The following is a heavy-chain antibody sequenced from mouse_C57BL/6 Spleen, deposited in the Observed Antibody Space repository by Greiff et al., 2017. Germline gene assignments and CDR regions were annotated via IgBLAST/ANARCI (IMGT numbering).Heavy chain of an antibody. V-gene: IGHV1-82*01. CDR3: ARGYYGSSFAY. CDR1: GYAFSSSW. CDR2: IYPGDGDT. Sequence: VKLQESGPELVKPGASVKISCKASGYAFSSSWMNWVKQRPGKGLEWIGRIYPGDGDTNYNGKFKGKATLTADKSSSTAYMQLSSLTSEDSAVYFCARGYYGSSFAYWGQGTLVTVSA. D-gene: IGHD1-1*01. J-gene: IGHJ3*01.